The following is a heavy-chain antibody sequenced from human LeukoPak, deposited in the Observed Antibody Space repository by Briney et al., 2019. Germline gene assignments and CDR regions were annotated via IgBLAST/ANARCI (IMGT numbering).Heavy chain of an antibody. CDR3: ARATASNWFDP. V-gene: IGHV3-7*01. Sequence: GGSLRLSCAASGFTFSSYGMNWVRQAPGKGLEWVANIKQDGSEKYYVDSVKGRFTISKDNAKNSLYLQMNSLRAEDTAVYYCARATASNWFDPWGQGTLVTVS. CDR1: GFTFSSYG. CDR2: IKQDGSEK. D-gene: IGHD2-21*01. J-gene: IGHJ5*02.